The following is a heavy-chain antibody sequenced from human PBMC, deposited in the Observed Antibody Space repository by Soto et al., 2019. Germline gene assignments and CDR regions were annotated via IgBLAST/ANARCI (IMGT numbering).Heavy chain of an antibody. Sequence: GASVKVSCKASGCTFSSYAISWVRQAPGQGLEWRGGSIPIFGTANYVQKFQGRVTITADKSTSTAYLELSTMRAEAKAVYYCATTQRGYYDDSSDEVPLDYWRQGQLITVSS. CDR3: ATTQRGYYDDSSDEVPLDY. CDR2: SIPIFGTA. D-gene: IGHD3-22*01. J-gene: IGHJ4*02. V-gene: IGHV1-69*06. CDR1: GCTFSSYA.